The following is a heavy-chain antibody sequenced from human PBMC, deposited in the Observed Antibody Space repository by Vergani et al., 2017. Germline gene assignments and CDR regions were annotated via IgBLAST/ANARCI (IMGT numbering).Heavy chain of an antibody. D-gene: IGHD3-22*01. CDR2: ISGSGGST. V-gene: IGHV3-23*01. CDR3: AKDVYYDSSGGPGPNFDY. Sequence: EVQLLESGGGLVQPGGSLRLSCAASGFTFSSYAMSWVRQAPGKGLEWVSAISGSGGSTYYADSVKGRFTISRDKSKNTLYLQMNSLRAEDTAVYYCAKDVYYDSSGGPGPNFDYWGQGTLVTVSS. CDR1: GFTFSSYA. J-gene: IGHJ4*02.